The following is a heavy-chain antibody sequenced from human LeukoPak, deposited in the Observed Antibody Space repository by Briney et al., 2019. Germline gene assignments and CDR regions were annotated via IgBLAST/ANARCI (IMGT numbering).Heavy chain of an antibody. CDR1: GFTFSSYT. CDR2: ISSTSSYI. V-gene: IGHV3-21*06. D-gene: IGHD1-20*01. J-gene: IGHJ4*02. Sequence: PGGSLRLSCTASGFTFSSYTMNWVRQAPGKGLEWVSSISSTSSYIYYADSVKGRFTISRDNAKNSLYLQMNSLRAEDTAVYYCARDQPLYNWNADYYFDYWGQGTLVTVSS. CDR3: ARDQPLYNWNADYYFDY.